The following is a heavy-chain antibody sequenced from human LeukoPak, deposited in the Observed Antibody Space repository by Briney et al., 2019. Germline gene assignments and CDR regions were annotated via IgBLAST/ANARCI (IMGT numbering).Heavy chain of an antibody. CDR1: GFTFSRYW. Sequence: GGSLILSCAASGFTFSRYWMTWVRQAPGKGLEWVANIKEDGSETYYGDSVKGRFTISRDNAETSLDLQMNSLRAEDTAVYYCARVGGWLHYDSWGQGTLVTVSS. CDR3: ARVGGWLHYDS. D-gene: IGHD6-19*01. V-gene: IGHV3-7*05. J-gene: IGHJ4*02. CDR2: IKEDGSET.